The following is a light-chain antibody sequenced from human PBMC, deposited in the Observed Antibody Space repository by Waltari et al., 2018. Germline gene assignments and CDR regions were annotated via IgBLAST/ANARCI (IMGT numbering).Light chain of an antibody. J-gene: IGLJ2*01. CDR1: SSDIGSYNY. V-gene: IGLV2-14*01. CDR2: EVT. Sequence: QSALTQPASVSGSPGQSITISCIGTSSDIGSYNYVSWYQQHPGEAPKLIIYEVTNRPSGISKRFSGSQSGNTASLTISGLQAEDEADYYCSSYTRRTSVVFGGGTKLTVL. CDR3: SSYTRRTSVV.